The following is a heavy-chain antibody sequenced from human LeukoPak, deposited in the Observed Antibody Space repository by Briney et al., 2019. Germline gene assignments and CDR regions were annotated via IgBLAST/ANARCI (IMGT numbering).Heavy chain of an antibody. CDR1: QFTFSSYA. Sequence: PGGSLRLSCATSQFTFSSYAMGWVRQAPGKGLQWVSTISGSGGSTSYADSVKGRFTISRDNSKNTLYLQMNSLRAEDTAVYYCAKWDLYYDSSGYQPRPEYFQHWGQGTLVTVSS. J-gene: IGHJ1*01. D-gene: IGHD3-22*01. CDR2: ISGSGGST. CDR3: AKWDLYYDSSGYQPRPEYFQH. V-gene: IGHV3-23*01.